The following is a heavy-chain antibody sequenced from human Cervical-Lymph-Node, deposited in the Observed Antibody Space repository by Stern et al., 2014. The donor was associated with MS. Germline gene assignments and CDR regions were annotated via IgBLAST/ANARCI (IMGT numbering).Heavy chain of an antibody. J-gene: IGHJ4*02. CDR3: ARDSSGYNYFDY. D-gene: IGHD5-24*01. CDR1: GFTVSSNY. CDR2: IYSGGST. Sequence: EVQLVESGGGLIQPGGALRLSCAASGFTVSSNYMSWVRQAPGKGLEWVSVIYSGGSTYYADSVKGRFTISRDNSKNTLYLQMNSLRAEDTAVYYCARDSSGYNYFDYWGQGTLVTVSS. V-gene: IGHV3-53*01.